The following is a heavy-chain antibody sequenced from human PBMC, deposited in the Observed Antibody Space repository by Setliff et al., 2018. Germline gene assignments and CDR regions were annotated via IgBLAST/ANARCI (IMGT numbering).Heavy chain of an antibody. V-gene: IGHV1-2*02. Sequence: ASVKVSCKASGYTFTGYSIHWVRQAPGQGLEWMGWVTPNSGGTNYAQKFKGRVTMTRDTSITTVHMELRRLTSDDTAIYYCARVGVPSGYWYYLDYWGQGTQVTVSS. CDR2: VTPNSGGT. CDR3: ARVGVPSGYWYYLDY. J-gene: IGHJ4*02. D-gene: IGHD3-22*01. CDR1: GYTFTGYS.